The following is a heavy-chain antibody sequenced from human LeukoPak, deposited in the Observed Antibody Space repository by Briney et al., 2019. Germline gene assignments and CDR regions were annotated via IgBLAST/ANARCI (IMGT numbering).Heavy chain of an antibody. CDR3: ARWSMRYFDWFLGGYYYIDV. CDR1: GYTFTSYG. D-gene: IGHD3-9*01. Sequence: ASVKVSCKASGYTFTSYGISWVRQAPGQGLEWMGWISAYNGNTNYAQKLQGRVTMTTDTSTSTAYMELRSLRSDDTAVYYCARWSMRYFDWFLGGYYYIDVWGKGTTVTISS. V-gene: IGHV1-18*01. CDR2: ISAYNGNT. J-gene: IGHJ6*03.